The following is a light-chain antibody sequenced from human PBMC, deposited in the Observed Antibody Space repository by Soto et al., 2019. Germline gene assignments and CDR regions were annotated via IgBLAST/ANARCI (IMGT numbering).Light chain of an antibody. CDR3: CSCVSSDTYVI. CDR2: EGR. J-gene: IGLJ2*01. Sequence: QSALTQPASVSGSPGQSITISCTGTSSDVGGYILVSWYQLHPDKAPKLMIYEGRKRPSGVSNRFSGSKSGNTASLTISGLQPEDEAHYYCCSCVSSDTYVIFGGGTKLTVL. CDR1: SSDVGGYIL. V-gene: IGLV2-23*01.